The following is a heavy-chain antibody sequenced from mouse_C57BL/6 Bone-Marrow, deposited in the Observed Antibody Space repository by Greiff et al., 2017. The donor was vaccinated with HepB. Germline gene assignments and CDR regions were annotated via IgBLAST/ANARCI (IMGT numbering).Heavy chain of an antibody. CDR3: ARHPYYYGSSYDWYFDV. J-gene: IGHJ1*03. CDR1: GFTFSSYG. Sequence: EVQWVESGGDLVKPGGSLKLSCAASGFTFSSYGMSWVRQTPDKRLEWVATISSGGSYTYYPDSVKGRFTISRDNAKNTLYLQMSSLKSEDTAMYYCARHPYYYGSSYDWYFDVWGTGTTVTVSS. V-gene: IGHV5-6*01. CDR2: ISSGGSYT. D-gene: IGHD1-1*01.